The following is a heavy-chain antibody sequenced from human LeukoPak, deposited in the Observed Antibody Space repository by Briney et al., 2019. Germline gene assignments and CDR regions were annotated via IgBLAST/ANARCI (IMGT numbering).Heavy chain of an antibody. V-gene: IGHV3-30*02. J-gene: IGHJ1*01. CDR2: IRNDGSKK. D-gene: IGHD2-2*01. CDR1: GFTFSCYG. Sequence: PGGSLRLSCAASGFTFSCYGMHWVRQAPGKGLGWVAFIRNDGSKKYYADSVKGRFTISRGNSKNKLYLQMNSLRAEDTAVYYCARDRFPYCSSTSCYTGAEYFQHWGQGTLVTVSS. CDR3: ARDRFPYCSSTSCYTGAEYFQH.